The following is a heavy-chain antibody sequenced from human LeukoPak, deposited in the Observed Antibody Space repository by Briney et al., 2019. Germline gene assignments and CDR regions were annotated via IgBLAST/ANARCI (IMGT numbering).Heavy chain of an antibody. V-gene: IGHV4-59*13. Sequence: SETLSLTCTVSGGPIRRYYGSWIRQPPGKGLEGFGYTYYSGSTNYNPSLKSRVTISVDTSKNQFSLKLSSVTAADTAVYYCAREGPARGNAFDIWGQGTMVTVSS. J-gene: IGHJ3*02. CDR2: TYYSGST. D-gene: IGHD3-16*01. CDR3: AREGPARGNAFDI. CDR1: GGPIRRYY.